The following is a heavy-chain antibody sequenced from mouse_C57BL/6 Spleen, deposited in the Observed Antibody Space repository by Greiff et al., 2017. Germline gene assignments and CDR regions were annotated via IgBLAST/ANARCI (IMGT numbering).Heavy chain of an antibody. CDR1: GFTFSSYA. CDR2: ISDGGSYT. Sequence: EVQLVESGGGLVKPGGSLKLSCAASGFTFSSYAMSWVRQTPEKRLEWVATISDGGSYTYYPDNVKGRFTISRDNAKNNLYLQMSHLKSEDTAMYYCARERYFDYWGQGTTLTGSS. CDR3: ARERYFDY. J-gene: IGHJ2*01. V-gene: IGHV5-4*01.